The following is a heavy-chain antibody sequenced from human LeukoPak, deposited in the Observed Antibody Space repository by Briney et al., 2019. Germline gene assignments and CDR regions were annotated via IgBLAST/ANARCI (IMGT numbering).Heavy chain of an antibody. D-gene: IGHD6-13*01. CDR1: GFTFDDYG. CDR2: INWNGGST. J-gene: IGHJ3*02. V-gene: IGHV3-20*04. CDR3: ARVGYSRNWHSGSAFDI. Sequence: PGGSLRLSCAASGFTFDDYGMSWVRQAPGKGLEWVSGINWNGGSTGYADSVKGRFTISRDNAKNSLYLQMNSLRAEDTALYYCARVGYSRNWHSGSAFDIWGQGTMVTVSS.